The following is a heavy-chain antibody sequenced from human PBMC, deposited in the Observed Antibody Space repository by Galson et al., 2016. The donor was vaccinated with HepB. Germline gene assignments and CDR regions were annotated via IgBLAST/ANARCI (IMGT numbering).Heavy chain of an antibody. CDR3: AHRQRCTTFDY. CDR2: IYGDDDK. D-gene: IGHD2-2*01. Sequence: PALVKPTQTLTLTCNFSGFSLTSGVVGVGWLRQPPGKALEWLALIYGDDDKTFSPSLRSRVTITKDTSKNQVVLRLTNVDPLDTATYFCAHRQRCTTFDYWGQGILVAVSS. V-gene: IGHV2-5*02. CDR1: GFSLTSGVVG. J-gene: IGHJ4*02.